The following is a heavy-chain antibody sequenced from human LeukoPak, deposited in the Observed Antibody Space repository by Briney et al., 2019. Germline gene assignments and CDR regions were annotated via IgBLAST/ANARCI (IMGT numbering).Heavy chain of an antibody. J-gene: IGHJ4*02. Sequence: GGSLRLSCAASGFTFSDYYMSWIRQAPGKGLEWVSYMSSSGDTIYYADSVKGRFTISRDNAKNSLYLQMNSLRAEDTALYYCAKDGFDDSSGYIDYWGQGTLVTVSS. V-gene: IGHV3-11*01. CDR1: GFTFSDYY. CDR3: AKDGFDDSSGYIDY. CDR2: MSSSGDTI. D-gene: IGHD3-22*01.